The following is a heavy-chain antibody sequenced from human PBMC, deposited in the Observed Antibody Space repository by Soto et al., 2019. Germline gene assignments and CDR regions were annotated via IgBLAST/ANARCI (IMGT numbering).Heavy chain of an antibody. CDR3: AKDLRSGTTVTTVDY. CDR1: GFTFSSYA. V-gene: IGHV3-23*01. Sequence: GGSLRLSCAASGFTFSSYAMSWVRQAPGKGLEWVSAISGSGGSTYYADSVKGRFTISRDNSKNTLYLQMNSLRAEDTAVYYCAKDLRSGTTVTTVDYWGQGTLVTVSS. J-gene: IGHJ4*02. CDR2: ISGSGGST. D-gene: IGHD4-4*01.